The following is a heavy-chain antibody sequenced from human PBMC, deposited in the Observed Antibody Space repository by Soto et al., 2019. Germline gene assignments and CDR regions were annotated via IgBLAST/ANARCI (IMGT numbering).Heavy chain of an antibody. CDR3: ARPPNGMDV. Sequence: GGSLRLSCAASGFTLSYFWMTWVRQAPGKGLEWVASIKQDGSETYYVDSVKGRFTISRDNPKNTLYLQLNSLKVGDTAVYYRARPPNGMDVWGQGTTVTVSS. CDR2: IKQDGSET. V-gene: IGHV3-7*03. CDR1: GFTLSYFW. J-gene: IGHJ6*02.